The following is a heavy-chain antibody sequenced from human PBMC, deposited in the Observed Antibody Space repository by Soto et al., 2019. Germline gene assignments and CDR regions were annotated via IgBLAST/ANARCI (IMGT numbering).Heavy chain of an antibody. CDR3: ARDPSYYGMDV. Sequence: QVQLVQSGAEEKKPGASVKVSCKASGYTFTSYAMHWVRQAPGQRLEWMGWINAGNGNTKYSQKFQGRFTITRDTSASTAYMELSSLRSEDTAVYYCARDPSYYGMDVWGQGTTVTVSS. CDR2: INAGNGNT. V-gene: IGHV1-3*05. J-gene: IGHJ6*02. CDR1: GYTFTSYA.